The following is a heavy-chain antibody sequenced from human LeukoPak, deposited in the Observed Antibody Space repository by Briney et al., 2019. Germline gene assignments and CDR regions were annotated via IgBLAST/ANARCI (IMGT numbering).Heavy chain of an antibody. CDR1: GFIFSNYA. J-gene: IGHJ5*02. CDR2: MSADGSLE. D-gene: IGHD6-19*01. V-gene: IGHV3-30*18. CDR3: AKGSGSGWYGWFAP. Sequence: PGGSLRLSCEASGFIFSNYAMNWVRQAPGKGLEWVAIMSADGSLEFYADSVKGRFTISRDNSKNTFFLQMNTLRAADTAVYYCAKGSGSGWYGWFAPWGQGTLVTVSS.